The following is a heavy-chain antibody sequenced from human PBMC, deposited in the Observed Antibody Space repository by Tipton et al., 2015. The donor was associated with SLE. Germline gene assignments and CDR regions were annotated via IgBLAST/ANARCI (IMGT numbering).Heavy chain of an antibody. CDR3: ATENSCSGDRCYSETWFDP. Sequence: QLVQSGGGLVQPGGSLRLSCAASGFNISSYFMGWVRQAPGKGLQWVALIYRVGRTEYADSVKGRFTISRHNSKNTLYRQMNSLRPEDTAIYYCATENSCSGDRCYSETWFDPWGQGTLVTVSS. CDR2: IYRVGRT. J-gene: IGHJ5*02. D-gene: IGHD2-15*01. CDR1: GFNISSYF. V-gene: IGHV3-53*04.